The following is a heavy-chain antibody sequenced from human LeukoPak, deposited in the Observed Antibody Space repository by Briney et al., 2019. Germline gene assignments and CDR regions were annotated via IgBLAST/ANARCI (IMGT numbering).Heavy chain of an antibody. J-gene: IGHJ4*02. CDR1: GFNFDDYT. Sequence: PGGSLRLSCAAYGFNFDDYTIHWVRQVPGKGLEWVSLINRRGHTYYADSVKGRFTISRDNSRNSVSLQMNSLRTEDTALYHCAKELNCPSDCLFFDYWGQRTLVTVSS. V-gene: IGHV3-43*01. CDR2: INRRGHT. D-gene: IGHD2-21*02. CDR3: AKELNCPSDCLFFDY.